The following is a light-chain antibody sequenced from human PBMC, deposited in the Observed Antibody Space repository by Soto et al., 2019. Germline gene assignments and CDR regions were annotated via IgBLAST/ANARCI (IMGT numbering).Light chain of an antibody. J-gene: IGKJ1*01. CDR3: QQYNNWPPWT. V-gene: IGKV3-15*01. CDR2: GAS. Sequence: EIVLPQSPATLSVSPGERATLSCRASQSVSSNLAWYQQKPGQAPRLLIYGASTRATGIPARFSGSGSGTEFTLTISSLQSEDFAVYYCQQYNNWPPWTVGQGTKVEIK. CDR1: QSVSSN.